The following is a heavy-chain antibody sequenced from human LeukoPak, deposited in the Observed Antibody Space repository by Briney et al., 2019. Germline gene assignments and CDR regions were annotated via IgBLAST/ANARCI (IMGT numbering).Heavy chain of an antibody. J-gene: IGHJ4*02. Sequence: GGSLRLSCAASGFTFSTYWMSWVRQAPGKGPEWVANIKEDGSDKYYVDSVKGRLTISKDNAKNSLYLQMNSLRAEDTAVYYCARDWYHSFDYWGQGTLVTVSS. D-gene: IGHD6-13*01. CDR1: GFTFSTYW. CDR2: IKEDGSDK. CDR3: ARDWYHSFDY. V-gene: IGHV3-7*01.